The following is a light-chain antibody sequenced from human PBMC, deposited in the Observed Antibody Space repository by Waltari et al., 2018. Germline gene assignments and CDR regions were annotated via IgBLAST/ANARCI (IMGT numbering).Light chain of an antibody. Sequence: IVMTQPPATMSVSPGEKATLSCRASHNVNSNLARYRQKPGQAPTLLIDDVSTRATGFPAKFSGSGTGTEFILSIRNLESEDFGVYYCQQYNNWRKFGQVTKVEIK. J-gene: IGKJ1*01. V-gene: IGKV3-15*01. CDR2: DVS. CDR1: HNVNSN. CDR3: QQYNNWRK.